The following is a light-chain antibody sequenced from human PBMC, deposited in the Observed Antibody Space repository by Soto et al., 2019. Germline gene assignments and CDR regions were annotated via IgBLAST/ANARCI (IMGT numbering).Light chain of an antibody. Sequence: AIRMTQSPSSFSASTGDRVTITCRASQDISNYLAWYQQKPGKAPKLLIYGASTLQSGVPSRFSGSGSVTDFSRTISSLQSEDFASYYCQQYYNYTPLTFGGGTQVEIK. V-gene: IGKV1-8*01. J-gene: IGKJ4*01. CDR3: QQYYNYTPLT. CDR2: GAS. CDR1: QDISNY.